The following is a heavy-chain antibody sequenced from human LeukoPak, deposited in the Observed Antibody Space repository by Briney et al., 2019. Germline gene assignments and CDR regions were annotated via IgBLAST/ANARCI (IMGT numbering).Heavy chain of an antibody. V-gene: IGHV4-59*12. Sequence: SETLSLTCTVSGGSISSYYWSWIRQTPGKGLEWIGYIYYSGSTNFNPSLKSRVTTSVDTSKNQFSLKMSSVTAADTAVYYCARDTVARSENFDYWGQGTLVTVSS. CDR2: IYYSGST. CDR1: GGSISSYY. J-gene: IGHJ4*02. CDR3: ARDTVARSENFDY. D-gene: IGHD2-15*01.